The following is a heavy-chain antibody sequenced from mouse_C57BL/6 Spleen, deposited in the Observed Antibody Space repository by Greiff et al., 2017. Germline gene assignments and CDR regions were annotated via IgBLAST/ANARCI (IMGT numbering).Heavy chain of an antibody. V-gene: IGHV1-64*01. Sequence: QVQLQQPGAELVKPGASVKLSCKASGYTFTSYWMHWVKQRPGQGLEWIGMIHPNSGSTNYNEKFKSKATLTVDKSSSTAYMQLSSLTSEDTAVYYCARDGSSAFDYWGQGTTLTVAS. CDR2: IHPNSGST. D-gene: IGHD1-1*01. J-gene: IGHJ2*01. CDR3: ARDGSSAFDY. CDR1: GYTFTSYW.